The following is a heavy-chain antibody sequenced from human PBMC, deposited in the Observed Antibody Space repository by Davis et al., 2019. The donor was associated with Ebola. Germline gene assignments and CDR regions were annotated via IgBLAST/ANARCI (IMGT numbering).Heavy chain of an antibody. D-gene: IGHD1-26*01. J-gene: IGHJ4*02. Sequence: GESLKIPCAASGFTFSSYAMHWVRQAPGKGLEWVAVISYDGSNKYYADSVKGRFTISRDNSKNTLYLQMNSLRAEDTAVYYCARTTILDYWGQGTLVTVSS. CDR2: ISYDGSNK. V-gene: IGHV3-30-3*01. CDR1: GFTFSSYA. CDR3: ARTTILDY.